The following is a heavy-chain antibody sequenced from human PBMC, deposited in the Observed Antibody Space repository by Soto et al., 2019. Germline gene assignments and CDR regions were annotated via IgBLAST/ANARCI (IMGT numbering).Heavy chain of an antibody. CDR1: GFTFSSYG. V-gene: IGHV3-33*01. CDR2: IWYDGSNK. D-gene: IGHD3-3*01. J-gene: IGHJ4*02. Sequence: QVQLVESGGGVVQPGRSLRLSCAASGFTFSSYGMHWVRQAPGKGLEWVAVIWYDGSNKYYADSVKGRFTISRDNSKNTLYLQMNSLRAEDTAVYYCARDQIFGVVNTFDYWGQGTLVTVSS. CDR3: ARDQIFGVVNTFDY.